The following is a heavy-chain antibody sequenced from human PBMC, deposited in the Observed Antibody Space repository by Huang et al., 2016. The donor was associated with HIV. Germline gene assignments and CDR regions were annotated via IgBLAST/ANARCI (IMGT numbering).Heavy chain of an antibody. D-gene: IGHD5-12*01. CDR3: TREYTVAGAFDI. CDR2: ISNDGTTT. V-gene: IGHV3-30-3*01. Sequence: QGQLVESGGGVVRPGRSLRLSCAASGFSFSNYAMHWVRPATGKRLEVVTFISNDGTTTYYANSVKGRFTISRDNFKNTLYLQMNRLRGDDTAVYYCTREYTVAGAFDIWGQGTMVTVSS. J-gene: IGHJ3*02. CDR1: GFSFSNYA.